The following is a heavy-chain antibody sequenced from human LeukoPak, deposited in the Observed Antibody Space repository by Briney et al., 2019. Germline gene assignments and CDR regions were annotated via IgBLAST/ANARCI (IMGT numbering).Heavy chain of an antibody. CDR2: ISYDGSNK. J-gene: IGHJ4*02. V-gene: IGHV3-30-3*01. D-gene: IGHD5-18*01. CDR1: GFTFSSYA. CDR3: AKGGYSYGYADY. Sequence: QPGRSLRLSCAASGFTFSSYAMHWVRQAPGKGLEWVAVISYDGSNKYYADSVKGRFTISRDNSKNTLYLQMNSLRAEDTAVYYCAKGGYSYGYADYWGQGTLVTVSS.